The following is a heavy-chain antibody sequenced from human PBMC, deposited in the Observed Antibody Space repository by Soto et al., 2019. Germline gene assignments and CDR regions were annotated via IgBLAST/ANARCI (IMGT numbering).Heavy chain of an antibody. J-gene: IGHJ5*02. CDR2: INPNSGGT. D-gene: IGHD2-2*01. CDR3: ARDLSSTSFQPLNWFDP. Sequence: ASVKVSCKASGDTFTTYDINWVRQATGHGLEWMGWINPNSGGTNYAQKFQGRVTMTRDTSISTAYMELSRLRSDDTAVYYCARDLSSTSFQPLNWFDPWGQGTLVTVSS. CDR1: GDTFTTYD. V-gene: IGHV1-2*02.